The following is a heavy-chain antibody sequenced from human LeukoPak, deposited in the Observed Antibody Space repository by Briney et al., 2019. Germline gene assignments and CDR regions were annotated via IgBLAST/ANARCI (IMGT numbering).Heavy chain of an antibody. CDR2: IYYSGST. J-gene: IGHJ4*02. CDR3: ARVSILWFGELSGIDY. V-gene: IGHV4-31*03. CDR1: GGSISSGGYY. Sequence: SETLSLTCTVSGGSISSGGYYWSWIRQHPGKGLEWIGYIYYSGSTHYNPSLKSRVTISVDTSKNQFSLKLSSVTAADTAVYYCARVSILWFGELSGIDYWGQGTLVTVSS. D-gene: IGHD3-10*01.